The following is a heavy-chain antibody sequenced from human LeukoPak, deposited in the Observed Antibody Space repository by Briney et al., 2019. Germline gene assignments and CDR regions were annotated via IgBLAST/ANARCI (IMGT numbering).Heavy chain of an antibody. D-gene: IGHD1-26*01. CDR1: GFTFGDYA. CDR3: ARKLVGAAGAAFDI. V-gene: IGHV3-48*02. CDR2: ISGGGSTI. Sequence: PGRSLRLSCTTSGFTFGDYAMSWVRQAPGKGLEWVSFISGGGSTIYYADSVKGRFTISRDNAKNSLYLQMNSLRDDDTAVYYCARKLVGAAGAAFDIWGQGTMVTVSS. J-gene: IGHJ3*02.